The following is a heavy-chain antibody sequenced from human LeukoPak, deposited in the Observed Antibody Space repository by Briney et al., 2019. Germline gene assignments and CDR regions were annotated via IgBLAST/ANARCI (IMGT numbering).Heavy chain of an antibody. D-gene: IGHD6-13*01. CDR1: GYTFTGYF. V-gene: IGHV1-2*02. J-gene: IGHJ5*02. CDR2: INPKSGAT. Sequence: ASVKVSCKASGYTFTGYFMHWVRQAPGQGLEWMGWINPKSGATKYAQNFQGRVSVTRDTSSSTAHMELSSLRSDDTAVFYCARGFQQLEHWDWLDPWGQGTLVAVSS. CDR3: ARGFQQLEHWDWLDP.